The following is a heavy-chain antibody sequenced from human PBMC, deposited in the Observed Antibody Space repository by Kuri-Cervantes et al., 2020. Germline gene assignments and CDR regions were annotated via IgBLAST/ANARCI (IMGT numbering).Heavy chain of an antibody. CDR3: ARIPSYYGQSGMDV. D-gene: IGHD1-26*01. CDR2: IYWDDDK. Sequence: SGPTLVKPTQTLTLTCTFSGFSLSTRGVGVGWIRQPPGKALEWLALIYWDDDKRYSPSLKRRLAITKDTSKNQVVLTLTNMDPVDTATYYCARIPSYYGQSGMDVWGQGTTVTVSS. J-gene: IGHJ6*02. CDR1: GFSLSTRGVG. V-gene: IGHV2-5*02.